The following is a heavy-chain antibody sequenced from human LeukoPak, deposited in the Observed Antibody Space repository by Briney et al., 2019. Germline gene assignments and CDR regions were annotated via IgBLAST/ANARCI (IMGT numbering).Heavy chain of an antibody. V-gene: IGHV3-7*03. CDR3: ARDFQPRYCSSSSCSPA. CDR2: IRPDGSRK. CDR1: GFTFRNYW. J-gene: IGHJ6*02. D-gene: IGHD2-2*01. Sequence: RGSLRLSCAASGFTFRNYWMSWVRQAPGEGLEWVANIRPDGSRKYYVDSARGRFTISRDNAKSSLYLQMSSLRPEDTATYYCARDFQPRYCSSSSCSPAWGQGTTVTVSS.